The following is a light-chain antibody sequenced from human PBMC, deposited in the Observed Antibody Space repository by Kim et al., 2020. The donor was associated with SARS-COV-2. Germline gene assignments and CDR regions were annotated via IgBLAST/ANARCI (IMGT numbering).Light chain of an antibody. CDR1: QGISNY. CDR2: AAS. J-gene: IGKJ1*01. V-gene: IGKV1-27*01. Sequence: ASVGDRVTITCRASQGISNYLAWYQQKPGKVPKLLIYAASALRSGVPSRFSGSGSGTDFTLTITSLQPEDVTVYYCQQCKGAPWTFGHGTKVDIK. CDR3: QQCKGAPWT.